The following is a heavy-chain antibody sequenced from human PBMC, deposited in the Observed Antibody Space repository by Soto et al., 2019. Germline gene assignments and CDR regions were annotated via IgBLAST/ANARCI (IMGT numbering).Heavy chain of an antibody. J-gene: IGHJ4*02. CDR2: ISGSGGST. CDR1: GITFTAYA. CDR3: ATIIIPAATNFY. D-gene: IGHD2-2*01. Sequence: EVQLLESGGCLVQPGGSLRLSCAASGITFTAYAMSWVRQAPGKGLEWVSSISGSGGSTYYADSVKGRLTISRDNSKNTLYLQMNSLRAEDTAVYYCATIIIPAATNFYWGQGTLVTVSS. V-gene: IGHV3-23*01.